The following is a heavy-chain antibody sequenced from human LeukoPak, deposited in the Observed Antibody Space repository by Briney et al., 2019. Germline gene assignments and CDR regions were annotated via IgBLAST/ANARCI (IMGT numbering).Heavy chain of an antibody. CDR1: GFTFSSYE. D-gene: IGHD6-13*01. CDR2: ISSSGSTI. V-gene: IGHV3-48*03. J-gene: IGHJ4*02. CDR3: ARAGKSGWDSSSWYRGYYFDY. Sequence: PGGSLRLFCAASGFTFSSYEMNWVRQAPGKGLEWVSYISSSGSTIYYADSVKGRFTISRDNAKNSLYLQMNSLRAEDTAVYYCARAGKSGWDSSSWYRGYYFDYWGQGTLVTVSS.